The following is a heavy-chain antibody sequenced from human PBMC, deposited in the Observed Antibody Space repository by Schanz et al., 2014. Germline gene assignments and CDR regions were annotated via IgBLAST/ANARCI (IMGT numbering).Heavy chain of an antibody. J-gene: IGHJ4*02. CDR1: GFTFEDYT. CDR2: ISWHGDDT. V-gene: IGHV3-43*01. Sequence: EVKLVESGGAVVRPGGSLRLSCAASGFTFEDYTIHWVRQRFGKGLEWVGRISWHGDDTDYADSVKDRFTISRDNSKMSLDLNTLSLRPEDTAFYCGTKDSGLTYFDSWGQGTLVTVSS. CDR3: TKDSGLTYFDS.